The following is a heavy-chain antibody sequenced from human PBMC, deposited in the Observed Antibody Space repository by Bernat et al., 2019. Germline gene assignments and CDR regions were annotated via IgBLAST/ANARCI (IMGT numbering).Heavy chain of an antibody. CDR3: ARDCSGGSCYAFDY. D-gene: IGHD2-15*01. CDR1: GFTFSSYE. J-gene: IGHJ4*02. Sequence: EVQLVESGGGLVQPGGSLRLSCAASGFTFSSYEMNWVRQAPGKGLEWVSYISSSCSTIYYADSVKGRFTISRDNAKNSLYLQMNSLRAEDTAVYYCARDCSGGSCYAFDYWGQGTLVTVSS. CDR2: ISSSCSTI. V-gene: IGHV3-48*03.